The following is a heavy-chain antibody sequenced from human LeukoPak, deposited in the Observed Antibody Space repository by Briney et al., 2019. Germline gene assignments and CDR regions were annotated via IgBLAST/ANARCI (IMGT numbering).Heavy chain of an antibody. CDR3: GSRRTAMFGVIKGPIDY. J-gene: IGHJ4*02. D-gene: IGHD3-3*01. Sequence: SETLSLTCTVSGGSISSYYWSWIRQPPGKGLEWIGYISYSGSTNYNPSLKSRVTISVDTSKTQFSLKLTSVTAADTAVYYCGSRRTAMFGVIKGPIDYWGQGTLVTVSS. CDR2: ISYSGST. CDR1: GGSISSYY. V-gene: IGHV4-59*12.